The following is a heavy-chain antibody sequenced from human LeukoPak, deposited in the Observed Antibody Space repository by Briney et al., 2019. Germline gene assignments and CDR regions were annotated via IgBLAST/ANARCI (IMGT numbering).Heavy chain of an antibody. D-gene: IGHD1-14*01. CDR1: RFTVITND. Sequence: GGSLRLPCAASRFTVITNDMTWVRQAPGKGLEWVSVLYSDGNTKYADSVQGRFTISRDNSKNTLYLEMNSLSPDDTAVYYCARGVEPLAANTLAYWGQGTLVTVSS. CDR2: LYSDGNT. CDR3: ARGVEPLAANTLAY. V-gene: IGHV3-53*01. J-gene: IGHJ4*02.